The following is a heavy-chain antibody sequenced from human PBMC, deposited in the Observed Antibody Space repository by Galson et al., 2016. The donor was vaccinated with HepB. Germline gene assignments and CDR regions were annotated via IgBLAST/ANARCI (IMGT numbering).Heavy chain of an antibody. Sequence: SVKVSCKASGYTFTTYYMHWVRQAPGQGLEWMGVINPSGGSTTYTQELQGRVTMTSDTSTSTVHLELSSLRSEDTAVYYCAGGSYNGGAALGLDYWGQGTLVTVSS. CDR3: AGGSYNGGAALGLDY. D-gene: IGHD3-10*01. V-gene: IGHV1-46*01. CDR2: INPSGGST. J-gene: IGHJ4*02. CDR1: GYTFTTYY.